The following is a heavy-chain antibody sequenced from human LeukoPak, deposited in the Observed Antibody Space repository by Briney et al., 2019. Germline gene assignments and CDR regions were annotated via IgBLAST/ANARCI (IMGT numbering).Heavy chain of an antibody. Sequence: ASVKVSCKASGYTFTSYAMHWVRQAPGQRLEWMGWINAGNGNTKYSQKFQGRVTITKDTSKNQVVLTMTNLDPVDTATYYCAHRLNPAPDSSSWYRDAFDIWGQGTMVTVSS. V-gene: IGHV1-3*01. CDR2: INAGNGNT. J-gene: IGHJ3*02. CDR1: GYTFTSYA. CDR3: AHRLNPAPDSSSWYRDAFDI. D-gene: IGHD6-13*01.